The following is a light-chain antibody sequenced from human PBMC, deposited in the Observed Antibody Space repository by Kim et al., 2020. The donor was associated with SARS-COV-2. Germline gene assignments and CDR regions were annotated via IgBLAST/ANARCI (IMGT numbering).Light chain of an antibody. CDR2: DDS. CDR1: NIGSKS. J-gene: IGLJ2*01. Sequence: PGKTARSTCGGNNIGSKSVHWYQQKPGQAPVLVVYDDSDRPSGVPERFSGSNSGSTATLTISRVEAGDEADYYCQVWDSSSDHPVVFGGGTQLTVL. V-gene: IGLV3-21*03. CDR3: QVWDSSSDHPVV.